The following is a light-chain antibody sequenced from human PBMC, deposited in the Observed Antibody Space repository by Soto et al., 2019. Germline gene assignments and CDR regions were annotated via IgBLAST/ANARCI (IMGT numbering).Light chain of an antibody. CDR3: QQSGSSSWT. J-gene: IGKJ1*01. Sequence: EIVLTQSPGTLSLSPGERATLSCRASQSVSSSYLAWYQQKPGQAPRLLIYGASSRATGIPDRCSGSGSGTDFTLNISRLEPEDFAVYYCQQSGSSSWTFGQGTKVEIK. CDR2: GAS. V-gene: IGKV3-20*01. CDR1: QSVSSSY.